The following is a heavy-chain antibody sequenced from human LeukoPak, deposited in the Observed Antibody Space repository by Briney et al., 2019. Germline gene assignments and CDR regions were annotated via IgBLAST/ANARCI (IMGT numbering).Heavy chain of an antibody. D-gene: IGHD7-27*01. CDR2: IYYSGST. CDR1: GGSISSGDYY. V-gene: IGHV4-30-4*01. J-gene: IGHJ4*02. CDR3: AREVGTGDFDY. Sequence: PSQTLSLTCTVSGGSISSGDYYWSWLRQPPGKGLEWIGYIYYSGSTYYNPSLKSRVTISVDTSKNQFSLKLSSVTAADTAVYYCAREVGTGDFDYWGQGTLVTVSS.